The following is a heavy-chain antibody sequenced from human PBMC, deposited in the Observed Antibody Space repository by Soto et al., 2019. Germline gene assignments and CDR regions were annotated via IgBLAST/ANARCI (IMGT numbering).Heavy chain of an antibody. CDR2: ISRDGGTK. Sequence: QVQLVESGGGVVQPGRSLRLSCAVSGFTVSTYGMHWVRQAPGKGLEWVAVISRDGGTKYYADSVKGRFTISRVNSRNTLFLKMNSLRGDDMAVYYCTGEVASGYWGQGTLVTVSS. D-gene: IGHD2-8*02. V-gene: IGHV3-30*03. CDR1: GFTVSTYG. J-gene: IGHJ4*02. CDR3: TGEVASGY.